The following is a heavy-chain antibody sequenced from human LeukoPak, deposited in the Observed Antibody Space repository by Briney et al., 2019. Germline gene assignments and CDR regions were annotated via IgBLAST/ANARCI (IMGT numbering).Heavy chain of an antibody. CDR3: ARDLREYSSSSADY. D-gene: IGHD6-6*01. Sequence: ASVKVPCKASGYTFTSYGISWVRQAPGQGLEWMGWISAYNGNTNYAQKLQGRVTMTTDTSTSTAYMELRSLRSDDTAVYYCARDLREYSSSSADYWGQGTLVTVSS. J-gene: IGHJ4*02. CDR1: GYTFTSYG. V-gene: IGHV1-18*01. CDR2: ISAYNGNT.